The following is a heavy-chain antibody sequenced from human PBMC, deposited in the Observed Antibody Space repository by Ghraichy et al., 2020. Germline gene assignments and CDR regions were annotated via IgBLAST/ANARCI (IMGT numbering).Heavy chain of an antibody. Sequence: SETLSLTCSVSGGSLGNYYWSWIRQSPGKGLEWIGYIYYSGSAAYNPSVKSRVTMSVDGSKNQFSLKVNSVTAANTAIYYCAREVAGTGYVAPWGPGTRVTVSS. CDR2: IYYSGSA. D-gene: IGHD6-19*01. CDR3: AREVAGTGYVAP. V-gene: IGHV4-59*01. J-gene: IGHJ5*02. CDR1: GGSLGNYY.